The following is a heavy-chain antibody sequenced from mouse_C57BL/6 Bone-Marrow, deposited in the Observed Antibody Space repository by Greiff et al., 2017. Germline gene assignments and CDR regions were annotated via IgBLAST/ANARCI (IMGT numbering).Heavy chain of an antibody. D-gene: IGHD1-1*01. CDR1: GFTFSSYA. V-gene: IGHV5-4*01. CDR3: ARDGVVSHIDY. CDR2: ISDGGSYT. J-gene: IGHJ2*01. Sequence: EVQRVESGGGLVKPGASLKLSCAASGFTFSSYAMSWVRQTPEKRLEWVATISDGGSYTYYQDNVKGRFTISRDKSKNNLYLQMSPLKSEDAAMYYCARDGVVSHIDYWCRGTALTVSS.